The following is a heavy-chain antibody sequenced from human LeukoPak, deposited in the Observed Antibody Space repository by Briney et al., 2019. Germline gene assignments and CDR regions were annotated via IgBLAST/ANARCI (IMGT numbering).Heavy chain of an antibody. D-gene: IGHD4-17*01. CDR1: GGSISSYY. CDR3: ARDAVTTRWAPSYWYFDL. CDR2: IYYSGST. J-gene: IGHJ2*01. Sequence: SETLSLTCTVSGGSISSYYWSWIRQPPGKGLEWIGYIYYSGSTNYNPSLKSRVTISVDTSKNQFSLKLSSVTAADTAVYYCARDAVTTRWAPSYWYFDLWGRGTLVTVSS. V-gene: IGHV4-59*01.